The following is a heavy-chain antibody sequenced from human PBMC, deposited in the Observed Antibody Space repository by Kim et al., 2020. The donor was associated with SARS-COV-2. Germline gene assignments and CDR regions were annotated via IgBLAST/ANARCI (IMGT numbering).Heavy chain of an antibody. V-gene: IGHV3-23*01. J-gene: IGHJ3*02. CDR3: AKSLPRVVVISLGALDI. CDR1: GFTFSSYA. Sequence: GGSLRLSCAASGFTFSSYAMSWVRQAPGKGLEWVSSISAGGGSTYYADSVKGRFTISRDNSKNTLYLQMNSLRAEDTAVYSCAKSLPRVVVISLGALDIWGQGTMVTVSS. CDR2: ISAGGGST. D-gene: IGHD3-22*01.